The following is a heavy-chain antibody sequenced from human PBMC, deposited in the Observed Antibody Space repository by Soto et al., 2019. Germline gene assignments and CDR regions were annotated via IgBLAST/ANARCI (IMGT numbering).Heavy chain of an antibody. CDR2: IIPILGIA. Sequence: SVKVSCKASGYTFTSYDINWVRQAPGQGLEWMGRIIPILGIANYAQKFQGRVTITADKSTSTAYMELSSLRSEDTAVYYCARSRVYGSYYHYYMDFWGKGTTVTVSS. J-gene: IGHJ6*03. V-gene: IGHV1-69*04. D-gene: IGHD4-17*01. CDR1: GYTFTSYD. CDR3: ARSRVYGSYYHYYMDF.